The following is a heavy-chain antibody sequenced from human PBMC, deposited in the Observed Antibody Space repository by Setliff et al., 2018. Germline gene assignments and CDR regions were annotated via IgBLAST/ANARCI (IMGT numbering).Heavy chain of an antibody. CDR1: GYSFPSYG. V-gene: IGHV1-18*01. CDR2: ISAYNGFI. Sequence: EASVKVSCKASGYSFPSYGISWVRQAPGQGLEWMGWISAYNGFIIYAQMFQGRVIMTTDTSTSTAYMELRSLRSDDTAVYYCARDRPMVVVADNLALFDYWGQGTLVTVS. D-gene: IGHD2-15*01. CDR3: ARDRPMVVVADNLALFDY. J-gene: IGHJ4*02.